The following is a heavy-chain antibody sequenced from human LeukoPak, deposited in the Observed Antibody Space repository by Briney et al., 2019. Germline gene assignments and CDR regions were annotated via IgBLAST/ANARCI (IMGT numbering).Heavy chain of an antibody. CDR1: GFTFSSYW. V-gene: IGHV3-7*01. CDR2: IKQDGSET. J-gene: IGHJ5*02. Sequence: PGGSLRLSCAASGFTFSSYWMSWVRQAPGKGLESVANIKQDGSETYYVDSVKGRFTISRDNAKNSLYLQMNSLRAEDTAVYYCARGYYDILTGYYPWGQGTLVTVSS. CDR3: ARGYYDILTGYYP. D-gene: IGHD3-9*01.